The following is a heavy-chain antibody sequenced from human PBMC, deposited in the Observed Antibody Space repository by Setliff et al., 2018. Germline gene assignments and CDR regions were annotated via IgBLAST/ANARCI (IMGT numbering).Heavy chain of an antibody. V-gene: IGHV3-7*01. Sequence: GGSLRLSCTASGFAFGDYAMSWVRQAPGKGLEWVANIKQDGSEKYYVDSVKGRFTISRDNAKNSLYLQMSGLRAEDTAVYYCARDGGEYWGQGTLVTVSS. D-gene: IGHD3-16*01. CDR3: ARDGGEY. CDR2: IKQDGSEK. CDR1: GFAFGDYA. J-gene: IGHJ4*02.